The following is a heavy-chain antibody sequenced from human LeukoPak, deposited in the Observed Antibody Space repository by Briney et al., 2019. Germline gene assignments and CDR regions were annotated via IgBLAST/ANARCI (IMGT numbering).Heavy chain of an antibody. D-gene: IGHD4-17*01. J-gene: IGHJ4*02. CDR3: ARVSARGGYGDDYSDY. CDR2: IHHSERA. CDR1: GYSISSNYY. V-gene: IGHV4-38-2*02. Sequence: SETLSLTCTVSGYSISSNYYWGWIRQPPGKGLEWIGSIHHSERAYYNPSLKRRVTISVDPSKNHFSLRVMSVTAAETAVYFCARVSARGGYGDDYSDYWGQGTLVTVSS.